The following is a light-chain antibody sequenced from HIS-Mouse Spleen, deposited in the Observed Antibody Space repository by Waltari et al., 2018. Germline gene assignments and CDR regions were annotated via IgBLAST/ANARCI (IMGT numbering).Light chain of an antibody. J-gene: IGLJ2*01. Sequence: SYELTQPPSVSVSPGQTARITGPGAALPQKYAYWYQQKSGQAPVLVSYEDSKRPSGIPERFSGSSSGTMATLTISGAQVEDEADYYCYSTDSSGNHRVFGGGTKLTVL. CDR2: EDS. CDR3: YSTDSSGNHRV. CDR1: ALPQKY. V-gene: IGLV3-10*01.